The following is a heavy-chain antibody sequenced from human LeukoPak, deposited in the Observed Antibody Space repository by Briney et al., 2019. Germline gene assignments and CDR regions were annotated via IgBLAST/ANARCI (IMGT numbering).Heavy chain of an antibody. CDR1: GFTVSSNY. V-gene: IGHV3-53*01. CDR3: ARSYCDIPLGDY. J-gene: IGHJ4*02. CDR2: IYSDGST. D-gene: IGHD3-9*01. Sequence: PGGSLRLSCAVSGFTVSSNYMSWVRQAPGKGLEWVSVIYSDGSTYSADSVKGRFTISRDNAKNSLYLQMNSLRAEDTAVYYCARSYCDIPLGDYWGQGTLVTVSS.